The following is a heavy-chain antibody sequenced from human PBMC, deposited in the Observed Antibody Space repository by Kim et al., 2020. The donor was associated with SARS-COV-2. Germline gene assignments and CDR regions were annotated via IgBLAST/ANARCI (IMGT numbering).Heavy chain of an antibody. CDR3: AVYVVVVAATGDAFDI. CDR2: ISSSSSYI. D-gene: IGHD2-15*01. J-gene: IGHJ3*02. V-gene: IGHV3-21*01. Sequence: GGSLRLSCAASGFTFSSYSMNWVRQAPGKGLEWVSSISSSSSYIYYADSVKGRFTISRDNAKNSLYLQMNSLRAEDTAVYYCAVYVVVVAATGDAFDIWGQGTMVTVSS. CDR1: GFTFSSYS.